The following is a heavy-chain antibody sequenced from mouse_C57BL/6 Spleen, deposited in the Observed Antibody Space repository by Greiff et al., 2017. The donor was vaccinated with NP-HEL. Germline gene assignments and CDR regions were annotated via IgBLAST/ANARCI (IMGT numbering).Heavy chain of an antibody. CDR2: ISYDGSN. V-gene: IGHV3-6*01. J-gene: IGHJ2*01. CDR1: GYSITSGYY. CDR3: ARENAYYSNPYYFDY. D-gene: IGHD2-5*01. Sequence: EVQLVESGPGLVKPSQSLSLTCSVTGYSITSGYYWNWIRQFPGNKLEWMGYISYDGSNNYNPSLKNRISITRDTSKNQFFLKLNSVTTEDTATYYCARENAYYSNPYYFDYWGQGTTLTVSS.